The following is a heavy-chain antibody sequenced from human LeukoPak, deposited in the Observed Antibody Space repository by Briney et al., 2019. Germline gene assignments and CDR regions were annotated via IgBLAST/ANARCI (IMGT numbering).Heavy chain of an antibody. CDR2: ISSSSSYI. Sequence: PGGSLRLSCTASGFTFSSYAMSWVRQAPGKGLEWVSSISSSSSYIYYADSVKGRFTISRDNAKNSLYLQMNSLRAEDTAVYYCARGWAMVRGVIGDYWGQGTLVTVSS. D-gene: IGHD3-10*01. CDR3: ARGWAMVRGVIGDY. CDR1: GFTFSSYA. V-gene: IGHV3-21*01. J-gene: IGHJ4*02.